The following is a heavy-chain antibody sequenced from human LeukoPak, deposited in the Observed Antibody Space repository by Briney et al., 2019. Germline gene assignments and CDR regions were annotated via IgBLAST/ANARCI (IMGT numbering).Heavy chain of an antibody. D-gene: IGHD3-22*01. CDR2: ISAYNGNT. Sequence: ASVEVSCKASGYTFTSYGISWVRQAPGQGLEWMGWISAYNGNTNYAQKLQGRVTMTTDTSTSTAYMELRSLRSGDTAVYYCARGDRYYYDSSGYYYLSGNGWGQGTLVTVSS. CDR1: GYTFTSYG. J-gene: IGHJ4*02. CDR3: ARGDRYYYDSSGYYYLSGNG. V-gene: IGHV1-18*01.